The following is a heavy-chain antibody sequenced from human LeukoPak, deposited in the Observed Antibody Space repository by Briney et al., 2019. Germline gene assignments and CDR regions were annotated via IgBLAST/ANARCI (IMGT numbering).Heavy chain of an antibody. D-gene: IGHD2-8*01. Sequence: SQTLSLTCTVSGDSISSGGYYWSWIRQHPGKGLEWIGYIYYSGGTYYNPSLKSRVTISVDTSKNQFSLKLSSVTAADTAVYYCARDIVHKWFDPWGQGTLVTVSS. J-gene: IGHJ5*02. CDR3: ARDIVHKWFDP. CDR2: IYYSGGT. CDR1: GDSISSGGYY. V-gene: IGHV4-31*03.